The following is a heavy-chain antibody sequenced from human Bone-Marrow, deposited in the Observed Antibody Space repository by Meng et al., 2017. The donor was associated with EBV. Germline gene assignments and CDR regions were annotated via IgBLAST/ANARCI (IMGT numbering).Heavy chain of an antibody. J-gene: IGHJ4*02. D-gene: IGHD6-13*01. CDR3: ARVGDSSIISVEFDY. CDR1: GGSISSSSYY. V-gene: IGHV4-39*07. CDR2: IYYSGST. Sequence: QLQLQESGPGLVXXXXXLXLTXTXSGGSISSSSYYWGWIRQPPGKGLEWIGSIYYSGSTYYNPSLKSRVTISVDTSKNQFSLKLSSVTAADTAVYYCARVGDSSIISVEFDYWGQGTLVTVSS.